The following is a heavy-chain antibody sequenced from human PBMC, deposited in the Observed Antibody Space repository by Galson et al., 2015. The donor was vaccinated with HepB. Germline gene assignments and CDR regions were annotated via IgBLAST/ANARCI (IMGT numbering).Heavy chain of an antibody. CDR1: GFTFSSYA. CDR2: ISYDGSNK. CDR3: ARAVDYYYGMDV. Sequence: SLRLSCAASGFTFSSYAMHWVRQAPGKGLEWVAVISYDGSNKYYADSVKGRFTISRDNSKNTLYLQMNSLRAEDTAVYYCARAVDYYYGMDVWGQGTPVTVSS. V-gene: IGHV3-30-3*01. J-gene: IGHJ6*02.